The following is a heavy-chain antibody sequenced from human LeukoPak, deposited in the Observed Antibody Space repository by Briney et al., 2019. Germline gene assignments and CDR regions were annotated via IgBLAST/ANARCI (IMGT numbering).Heavy chain of an antibody. D-gene: IGHD4-17*01. Sequence: SETLSLTCAVSDDSFSSHYWTWIRQPPGKGLEWIGYISYIGTTNYNPSLKSRVTISIDTFKNQFSLKLSSVTAADTAVYYCARDLVTVTKGFDIWGQGTMVSVSS. J-gene: IGHJ3*02. V-gene: IGHV4-59*11. CDR2: ISYIGTT. CDR1: DDSFSSHY. CDR3: ARDLVTVTKGFDI.